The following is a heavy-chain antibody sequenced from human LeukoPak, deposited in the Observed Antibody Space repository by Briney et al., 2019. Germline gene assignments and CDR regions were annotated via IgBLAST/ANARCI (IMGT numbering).Heavy chain of an antibody. CDR1: GGSISSYF. J-gene: IGHJ4*02. V-gene: IGHV4-59*01. CDR3: ARVTGTTGIDFDY. D-gene: IGHD1-1*01. Sequence: SETLSLTCTVSGGSISSYFWSWIRQPPGKGLEWIGYIYYTGSTSYNPSLESRVTISVDMSNNQFSLKLRSVTAADSAVYYCARVTGTTGIDFDYWGQGTLVTVSS. CDR2: IYYTGST.